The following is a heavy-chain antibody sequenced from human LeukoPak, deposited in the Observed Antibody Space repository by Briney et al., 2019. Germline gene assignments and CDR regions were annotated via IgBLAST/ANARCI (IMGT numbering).Heavy chain of an antibody. Sequence: SETLSLTCAVYGGSFSGYYWSWIRQPPGKGLEWIGEINHSGSTNYNPSLKSRVTISVDTSKNQFSLKLSSVTAADTAVYYCARGAVRFWSGYWDYWGQGTLVTVSS. CDR3: ARGAVRFWSGYWDY. D-gene: IGHD3-3*01. V-gene: IGHV4-34*01. CDR2: INHSGST. J-gene: IGHJ4*02. CDR1: GGSFSGYY.